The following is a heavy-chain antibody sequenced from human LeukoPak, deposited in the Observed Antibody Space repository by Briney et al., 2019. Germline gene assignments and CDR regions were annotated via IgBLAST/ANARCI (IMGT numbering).Heavy chain of an antibody. CDR2: ISSTTSYK. CDR3: AKGGLFRGCSSTSCDYMDV. Sequence: LSLTCTVSGGSIRRYYWSWIRQPPGKGLEWVSFISSTTSYKYYADSVKGRFTISRDNAKNTLYLQMNSLRAEDTAVYYCAKGGLFRGCSSTSCDYMDVWGKGTTVTVSS. J-gene: IGHJ6*03. D-gene: IGHD2-2*01. CDR1: GGSIRRYY. V-gene: IGHV3-11*05.